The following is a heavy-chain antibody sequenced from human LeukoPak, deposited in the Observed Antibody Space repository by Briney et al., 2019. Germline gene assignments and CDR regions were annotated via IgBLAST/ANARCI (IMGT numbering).Heavy chain of an antibody. V-gene: IGHV3-64*01. CDR2: ISTNVGGT. D-gene: IGHD2-15*01. CDR3: ARYCSGVSCYSGYDY. Sequence: GGSLRLSCAASGFTFSTYAMHWVRQTPGKGLEYVSAISTNVGGTYYANSVKGRFTISRDNSKNTLYLQMGSLRAEDMAVYYCARYCSGVSCYSGYDYWGQGTLVTVSS. CDR1: GFTFSTYA. J-gene: IGHJ4*02.